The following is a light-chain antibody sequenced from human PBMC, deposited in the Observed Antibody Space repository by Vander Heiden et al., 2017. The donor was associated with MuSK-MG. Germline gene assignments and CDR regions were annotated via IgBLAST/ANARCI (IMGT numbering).Light chain of an antibody. V-gene: IGLV2-23*02. J-gene: IGLJ3*02. CDR3: CSYAGSSTWV. Sequence: QSALTQPASVSGSPGQSITISCTGTSSDVGSYNLVSWYQQHPGQAPNLMIYEVSKRPSGVSNRFSGSKSGNTASLTISGLQAEDEADYYCCSYAGSSTWVFGGGTKLTVL. CDR2: EVS. CDR1: SSDVGSYNL.